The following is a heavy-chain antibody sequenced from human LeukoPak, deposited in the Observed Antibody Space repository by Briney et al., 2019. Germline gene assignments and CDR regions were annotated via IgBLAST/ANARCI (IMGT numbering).Heavy chain of an antibody. CDR3: ARVSPDYYYYMDV. Sequence: ASVKVSCKASGYTFTGYYMHWVRQAPGQGLEWMRWINPNSGGTNYAQKFQGRVTMTRDTSISTAYMELSRLRSDDTAVYYCARVSPDYYYYMDVWGKGTTVTVSS. CDR2: INPNSGGT. CDR1: GYTFTGYY. J-gene: IGHJ6*03. V-gene: IGHV1-2*02.